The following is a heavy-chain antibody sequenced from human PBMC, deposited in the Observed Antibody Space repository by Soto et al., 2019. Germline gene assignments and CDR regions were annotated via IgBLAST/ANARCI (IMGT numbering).Heavy chain of an antibody. CDR2: IYSSGNT. CDR3: ARGQRFSDWFDP. CDR1: GGTISGYY. D-gene: IGHD3-3*01. J-gene: IGHJ5*02. Sequence: SETLSLTCSVSGGTISGYYWTWIRQPAGKGLEWIGRIYSSGNTKYNPSLQSRVTMSLDTSNNQFSLRLTSVTAADTAVYYCARGQRFSDWFDPWGQGTFVTVSS. V-gene: IGHV4-4*07.